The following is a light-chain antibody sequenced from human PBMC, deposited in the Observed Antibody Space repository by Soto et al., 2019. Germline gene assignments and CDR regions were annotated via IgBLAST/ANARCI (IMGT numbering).Light chain of an antibody. Sequence: QSALTQPASVSGSPGQSITISCTGTSSDIGAFTFGSWYQQHTGKVPKLMIFDVNRRPSGVSDRFSGTKSGNTASRTISGLQAEDEGDYYCSSYTSSSTHVFGSGTKLNLL. J-gene: IGLJ1*01. CDR2: DVN. V-gene: IGLV2-14*03. CDR3: SSYTSSSTHV. CDR1: SSDIGAFTF.